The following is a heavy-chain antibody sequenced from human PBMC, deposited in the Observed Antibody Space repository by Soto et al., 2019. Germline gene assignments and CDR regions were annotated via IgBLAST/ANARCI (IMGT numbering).Heavy chain of an antibody. J-gene: IGHJ5*02. V-gene: IGHV3-21*01. D-gene: IGHD3-3*01. Sequence: GGSLRLSCAASGFTFSSYSMNWVRQAPGKGLEWVSSISSSSYIYYADSVKGRFTISRDNAKNSLSLQMNSLRDEDTAVYYCARDVRDYDFWSCYHSVNWFDPCGQGTLVTVSS. CDR2: ISSSSYI. CDR3: ARDVRDYDFWSCYHSVNWFDP. CDR1: GFTFSSYS.